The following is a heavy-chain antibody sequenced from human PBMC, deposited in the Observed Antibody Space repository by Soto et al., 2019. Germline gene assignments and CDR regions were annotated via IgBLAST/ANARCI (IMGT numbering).Heavy chain of an antibody. CDR3: ARDGGSVYSRIPYYYYGMDV. V-gene: IGHV4-31*03. Sequence: QTLSLTCTVSGGSISSGGYYWSWIRQHPGKGLEWIGYIYYSGSTYYNPSLKSRVTISVDTSKNQFSLKLSSVTAADTAVYYCARDGGSVYSRIPYYYYGMDVGGQGTTVTVSS. D-gene: IGHD3-22*01. CDR1: GGSISSGGYY. CDR2: IYYSGST. J-gene: IGHJ6*02.